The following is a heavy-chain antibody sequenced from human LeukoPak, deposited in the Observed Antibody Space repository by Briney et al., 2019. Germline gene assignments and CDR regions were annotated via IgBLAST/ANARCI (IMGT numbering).Heavy chain of an antibody. CDR2: IKQDGNEK. D-gene: IGHD4/OR15-4a*01. CDR1: GFTFRTYW. CDR3: ARDTLGEGEDANYAVYYFDY. V-gene: IGHV3-7*01. Sequence: GGSLRLSCAASGFTFRTYWMSWVRQAPGKGLEWVANIKQDGNEKYYVDSVKGRFTISRDNAKNSLDLQMNSMRAEDTAVYYCARDTLGEGEDANYAVYYFDYWGQGTLVTVSS. J-gene: IGHJ4*02.